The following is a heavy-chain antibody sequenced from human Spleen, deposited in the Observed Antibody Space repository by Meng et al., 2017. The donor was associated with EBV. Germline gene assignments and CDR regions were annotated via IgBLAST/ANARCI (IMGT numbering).Heavy chain of an antibody. CDR3: ARDGGYDDS. Sequence: GRLGGSGGGLVNPGGSMGLSCAASEFSFSDHYMSWIRQAPGKGLEWVSYISSSGSTINYVDSVKGRFTISRDNAKNSLYLQMNSLRAEDTAVYYCARDGGYDDSWGQGTLVTVAS. V-gene: IGHV3-11*01. J-gene: IGHJ5*01. CDR2: ISSSGSTI. D-gene: IGHD5-12*01. CDR1: EFSFSDHY.